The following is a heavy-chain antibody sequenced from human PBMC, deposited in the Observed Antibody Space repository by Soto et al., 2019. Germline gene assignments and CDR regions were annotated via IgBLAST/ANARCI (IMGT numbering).Heavy chain of an antibody. J-gene: IGHJ4*02. CDR3: TRTGRGFLEWLSFDY. Sequence: GGSLRLSCTASGFTFGDYAMSWVRQAPGKGLEWVGFIRSKAYGGTTEYAASVKGRFTISRDDSKSIAYLQMNSLKTEDTAVYYCTRTGRGFLEWLSFDYWGQGTLVTVSS. V-gene: IGHV3-49*04. D-gene: IGHD3-3*01. CDR2: IRSKAYGGTT. CDR1: GFTFGDYA.